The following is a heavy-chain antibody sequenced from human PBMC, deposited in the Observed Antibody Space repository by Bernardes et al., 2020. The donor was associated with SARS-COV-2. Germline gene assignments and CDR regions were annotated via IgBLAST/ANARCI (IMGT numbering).Heavy chain of an antibody. CDR2: LNHITEGGTT. D-gene: IGHD4-17*01. CDR3: TTDLDDYGDLDY. CDR1: GFTFTNAW. V-gene: IGHV3-15*01. J-gene: IGHJ4*02. Sequence: GGSLRLSFAASGFTFTNAWMSWVRQAPGNGLEWIGRLNHITEGGTTDYASPVKCTLTISRDDSKNTLYLQMNSLKNENTAVYYWTTDLDDYGDLDYWGEGTLVTVSS.